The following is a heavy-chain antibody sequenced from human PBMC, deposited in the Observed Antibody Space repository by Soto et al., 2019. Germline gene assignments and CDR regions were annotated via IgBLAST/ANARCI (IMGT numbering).Heavy chain of an antibody. Sequence: EVQLVESGGGLVQPGRSLRLSCAASGFTFDDYAMHWVRQAPGKGLEWVSGISWNSGSIGYADSVKGRFTISRDNAKNSLYLQMNSLRAEDTALYYCSKDSATPEDDDYYYYMDVWGKGTTVTVSS. CDR3: SKDSATPEDDDYYYYMDV. D-gene: IGHD2-15*01. V-gene: IGHV3-9*01. J-gene: IGHJ6*03. CDR2: ISWNSGSI. CDR1: GFTFDDYA.